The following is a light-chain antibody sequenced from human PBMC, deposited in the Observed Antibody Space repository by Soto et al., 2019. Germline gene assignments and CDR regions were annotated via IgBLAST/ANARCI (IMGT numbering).Light chain of an antibody. CDR3: QQYNNWLIT. Sequence: EIVMTQSPATLSVSPGERATLSCRASQSVSGNLAWYQQKPGQAPSLLIYAASTRATGLPARFSGSGSGTEFTLTISSLQSEDFAVYYCQQYNNWLITFGQGTRLEIK. V-gene: IGKV3-15*01. CDR2: AAS. J-gene: IGKJ5*01. CDR1: QSVSGN.